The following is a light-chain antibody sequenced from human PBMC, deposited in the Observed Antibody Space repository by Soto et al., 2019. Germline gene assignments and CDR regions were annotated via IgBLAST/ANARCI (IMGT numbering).Light chain of an antibody. V-gene: IGKV3-11*01. Sequence: IVLTQATDTLSLSPGERATLSCRASQSIVKSVAWDQQKPGQAARLLIYDASKRATGIPARFSGSGSGTDFTLTISSLEPEEFACYSCQRRRNWTLTSGGGTNLEI. CDR1: QSIVKS. CDR2: DAS. CDR3: QRRRNWTLT. J-gene: IGKJ4*01.